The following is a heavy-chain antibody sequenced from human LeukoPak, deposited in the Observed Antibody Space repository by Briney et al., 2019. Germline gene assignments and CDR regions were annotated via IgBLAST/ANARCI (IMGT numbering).Heavy chain of an antibody. J-gene: IGHJ4*02. D-gene: IGHD3-3*01. CDR3: TRAPGTIFGVAQFDY. CDR2: IRSKAYGGTT. Sequence: PGGSLRLSCAASGFTFSSYAMSWVRQAPGKGLEWIGFIRSKAYGGTTEYAASVKGRFTISRDDSKSIAYLQMNSLKTEDTAVYYCTRAPGTIFGVAQFDYWGQGTLVTVSS. CDR1: GFTFSSYA. V-gene: IGHV3-49*04.